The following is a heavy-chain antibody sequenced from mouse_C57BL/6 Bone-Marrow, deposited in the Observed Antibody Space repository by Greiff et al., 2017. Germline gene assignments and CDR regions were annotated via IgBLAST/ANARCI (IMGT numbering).Heavy chain of an antibody. D-gene: IGHD1-3*01. V-gene: IGHV14-3*01. Sequence: EVPLQQSVAELVRPGASVKLSCTASGFNIKNTYMHWVKPRPEQGLEWIGRIDPANGNTKYAPKLQGKATITADTSSNTAYLQLSSLTFEATAIDFCARRVEGFLYYFDYWGQGTSLTVSS. CDR2: IDPANGNT. CDR1: GFNIKNTY. CDR3: ARRVEGFLYYFDY. J-gene: IGHJ2*03.